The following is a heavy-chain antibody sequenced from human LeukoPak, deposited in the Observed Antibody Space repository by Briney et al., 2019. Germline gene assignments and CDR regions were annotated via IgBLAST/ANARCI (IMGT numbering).Heavy chain of an antibody. CDR2: ISYDGSNK. CDR3: ARGDFRDYFDC. V-gene: IGHV3-30*04. CDR1: GFTFSSYA. J-gene: IGHJ4*02. D-gene: IGHD3/OR15-3a*01. Sequence: GGSLRLSCAASGFTFSSYAMHWVRQAPGKGLEWVAVISYDGSNKYYADSVKGRFTISRDNSKNTMYLQMNSLRPEDTAMFYCARGDFRDYFDCWGQGTLVTVSS.